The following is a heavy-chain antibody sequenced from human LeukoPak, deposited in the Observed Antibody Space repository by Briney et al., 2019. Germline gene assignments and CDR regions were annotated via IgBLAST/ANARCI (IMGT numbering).Heavy chain of an antibody. CDR3: AKDGGSGATRPIDF. Sequence: PGGSLRLSCAASGFTFSSYGMHWVRQAPGKGLEWVAVISYDGSNKYYADSVKGRFTISRDNSKNTLYLQMNGLRAEDTAFYYCAKDGGSGATRPIDFWGQGTLVTVSS. J-gene: IGHJ4*02. CDR1: GFTFSSYG. D-gene: IGHD1-26*01. V-gene: IGHV3-30*18. CDR2: ISYDGSNK.